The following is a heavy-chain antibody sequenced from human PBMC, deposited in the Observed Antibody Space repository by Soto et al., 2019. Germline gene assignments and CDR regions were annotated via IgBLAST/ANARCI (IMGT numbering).Heavy chain of an antibody. CDR1: GDSVSSFSSA. V-gene: IGHV6-1*01. Sequence: SRTLSLPCVISGDSVSSFSSAWNWIRQSPSRGLEWLGRTYYRSRWYNDYAISVKGRITIHPDTSKNHFSLQLNSVTPEDTAVYYCAREEGVGYDTSILCPPFDYWGQGTLVTVSS. D-gene: IGHD3-22*01. CDR3: AREEGVGYDTSILCPPFDY. J-gene: IGHJ4*02. CDR2: TYYRSRWYN.